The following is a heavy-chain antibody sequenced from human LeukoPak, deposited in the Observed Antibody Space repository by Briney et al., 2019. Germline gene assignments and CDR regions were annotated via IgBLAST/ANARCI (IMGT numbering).Heavy chain of an antibody. CDR2: ISSGGTT. CDR3: AKHGHSYDRSGSLGDHDY. V-gene: IGHV3-23*01. CDR1: GFALNNYA. D-gene: IGHD3-22*01. Sequence: GVSLRLSCGGSGFALNNYAMGWVRQSPGKGREGVSLISSGGTTYYEDPVKGRFTISREDSKNTLHFQMKSLTVEDPAVYYCAKHGHSYDRSGSLGDHDYWGHGTLVTVSS. J-gene: IGHJ4*01.